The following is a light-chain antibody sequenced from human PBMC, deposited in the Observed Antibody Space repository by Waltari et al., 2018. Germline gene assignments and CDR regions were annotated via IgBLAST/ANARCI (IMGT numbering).Light chain of an antibody. CDR3: ATWDDSLNGRV. Sequence: QSVLTQPPLASGTPGQRVTISCSGNSSNIGINTVTWYQQLPGTAPKLLIYANYQRPSGVPARFSASKSDTSASLAISGLQSEDEADYFCATWDDSLNGRVFGGGTKLAVL. V-gene: IGLV1-44*01. CDR1: SSNIGINT. J-gene: IGLJ3*02. CDR2: ANY.